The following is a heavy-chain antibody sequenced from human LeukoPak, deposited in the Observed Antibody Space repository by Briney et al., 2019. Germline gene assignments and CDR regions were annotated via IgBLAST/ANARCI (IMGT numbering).Heavy chain of an antibody. Sequence: SETLSLTCTVSGGSISSGGYYWSWIRQPPGKGLEWIGYIYYSGSTNYNPSLKSRVTISVDTSKNQFSLKLSSVTAADTAVYYCARDQIPDYGGNGLHDAFDIWGQGTMVTVSS. CDR3: ARDQIPDYGGNGLHDAFDI. D-gene: IGHD4-23*01. CDR1: GGSISSGGYY. V-gene: IGHV4-61*08. J-gene: IGHJ3*02. CDR2: IYYSGST.